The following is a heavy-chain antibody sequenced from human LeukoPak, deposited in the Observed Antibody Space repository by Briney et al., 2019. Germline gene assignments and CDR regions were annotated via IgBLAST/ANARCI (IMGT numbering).Heavy chain of an antibody. J-gene: IGHJ6*02. V-gene: IGHV1-2*02. D-gene: IGHD6-19*01. Sequence: ASVTVSCRASGYTFTGYYMHWVRQAPGQGLEWVGWIHPNSGATNFARKFQGRVTMTRDTSISTAYMELSRLTSDDTALYYCARDFYSSGPTYGMDVWGQGTTVAVSS. CDR1: GYTFTGYY. CDR3: ARDFYSSGPTYGMDV. CDR2: IHPNSGAT.